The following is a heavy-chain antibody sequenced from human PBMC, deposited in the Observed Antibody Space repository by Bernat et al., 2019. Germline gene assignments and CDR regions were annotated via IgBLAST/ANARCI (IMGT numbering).Heavy chain of an antibody. V-gene: IGHV3-23*01. J-gene: IGHJ4*02. Sequence: EVQLLESGGGLVQPGGSLRLSCAASRFTFSTYAMSWVRQAPGKGLEWVSAISGTGSSTYYADSVKGRFTISRDNSKNTLYLQMNSLRAEDMAVYYCAEDLSPLLECSYWYYFDYWGQGTLVTVSS. CDR3: AEDLSPLLECSYWYYFDY. CDR2: ISGTGSST. D-gene: IGHD2-8*02. CDR1: RFTFSTYA.